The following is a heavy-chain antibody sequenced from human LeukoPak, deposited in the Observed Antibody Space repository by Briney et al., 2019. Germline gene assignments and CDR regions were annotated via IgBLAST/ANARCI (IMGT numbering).Heavy chain of an antibody. J-gene: IGHJ6*02. V-gene: IGHV3-30*18. CDR3: AKDGQWHLRDYYYYYGMDV. Sequence: GSSLRLSCAASGFTFSSYGMHWVRQAPGKGLEWVAVLSYDGSNKYYADSVKGRFTISRDNSKNTLYLQMNNLRAEDTAVYYCAKDGQWHLRDYYYYYGMDVWGQGTTVTVSS. CDR2: LSYDGSNK. D-gene: IGHD6-19*01. CDR1: GFTFSSYG.